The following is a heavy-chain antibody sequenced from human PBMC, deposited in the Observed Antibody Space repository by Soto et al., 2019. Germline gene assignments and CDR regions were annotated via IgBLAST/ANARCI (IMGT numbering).Heavy chain of an antibody. D-gene: IGHD6-13*01. CDR3: AREPYSSSWSDYYYYGTDV. V-gene: IGHV3-74*01. CDR1: GFTFSSYW. CDR2: INSDGSST. J-gene: IGHJ6*02. Sequence: GSLRLSCAASGFTFSSYWMHWVRQAPGKGLVWVSRINSDGSSTSYADSVKGRFTISRDNAKNTLYLQMNSLRAEDTAVYYCAREPYSSSWSDYYYYGTDVWGQGTTVTVSS.